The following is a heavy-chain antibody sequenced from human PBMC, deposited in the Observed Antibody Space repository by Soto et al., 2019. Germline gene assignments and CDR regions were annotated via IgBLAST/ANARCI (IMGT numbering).Heavy chain of an antibody. CDR1: GGSISSGDYY. J-gene: IGHJ5*02. CDR3: ARDFFDSSDYTTNWFDP. V-gene: IGHV4-39*01. D-gene: IGHD3-22*01. Sequence: ASETLSLTCTVSGGSISSGDYYWSWIRQPPGEGLEWNGSIYHTGNAYYNPSLKSRVTISVDTSKNQFSLKLTSVTAADAALYYCARDFFDSSDYTTNWFDPWGQGTLVTVSS. CDR2: IYHTGNA.